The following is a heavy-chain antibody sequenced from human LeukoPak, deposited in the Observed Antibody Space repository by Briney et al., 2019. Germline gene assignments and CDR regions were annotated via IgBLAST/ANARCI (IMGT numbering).Heavy chain of an antibody. V-gene: IGHV4-30-4*01. CDR1: GGAISTVDYY. CDR3: ARSAPYGDYVGYYYGMDV. J-gene: IGHJ6*04. CDR2: IYYSGST. D-gene: IGHD4-17*01. Sequence: PQRLSLTCTVSGGAISTVDYYWSWIRQPPGKGLEWIGYIYYSGSTYHNPSLKSRVTISVDTSKNQFSLKLSSVTAADTAVYYCARSAPYGDYVGYYYGMDVWGKGTTATVSS.